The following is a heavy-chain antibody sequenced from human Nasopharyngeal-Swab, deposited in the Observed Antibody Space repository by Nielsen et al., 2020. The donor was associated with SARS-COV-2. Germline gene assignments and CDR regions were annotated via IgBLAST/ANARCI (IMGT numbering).Heavy chain of an antibody. CDR3: ARDHTLTSGMDV. Sequence: VGQAPGKGLEWVTVMSYDGRNKYYADSVRGRFTISRDNSKNTLYLEMNSLRPEDTAVYYCARDHTLTSGMDVWGQGTTVTVSS. CDR2: MSYDGRNK. V-gene: IGHV3-30*04. J-gene: IGHJ6*02.